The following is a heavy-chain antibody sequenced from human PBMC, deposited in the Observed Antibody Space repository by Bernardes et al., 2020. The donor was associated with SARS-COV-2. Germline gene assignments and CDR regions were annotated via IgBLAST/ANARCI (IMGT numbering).Heavy chain of an antibody. CDR1: GYSFTDYW. Sequence: GESVKGSCTVSGYSFTDYWIAWVRQMPGKGLEWLGVIYPGDSDTRYSPSFQGQVTISADKSISTAYLQWSSLKASDTAMYYCARADKDCSGGTCYSDYFDYWGQGTLVTVSS. J-gene: IGHJ4*02. CDR3: ARADKDCSGGTCYSDYFDY. V-gene: IGHV5-51*01. CDR2: IYPGDSDT. D-gene: IGHD2-15*01.